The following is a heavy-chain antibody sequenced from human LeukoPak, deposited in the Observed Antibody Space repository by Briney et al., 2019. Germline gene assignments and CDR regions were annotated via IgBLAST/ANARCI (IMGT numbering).Heavy chain of an antibody. V-gene: IGHV3-33*01. J-gene: IGHJ4*02. D-gene: IGHD1-14*01. CDR3: ARAPGPFDY. CDR2: IWYDGSNK. CDR1: GFTFSTYG. Sequence: GGSLRLSCAASGFTFSTYGMHWVRQAPGKGLEWVAVIWYDGSNKYYADSVKGRFTISRDNSKTTLYLQMNSLRAEDTAVYSCARAPGPFDYWGQGTLVTVSS.